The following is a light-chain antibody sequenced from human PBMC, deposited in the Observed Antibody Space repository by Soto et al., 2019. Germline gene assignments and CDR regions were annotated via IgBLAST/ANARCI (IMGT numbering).Light chain of an antibody. CDR3: QKSHSAPYT. Sequence: DIQMTQSPSSLSASIGDRVTITCRASQDISNYLAWYQQKPGKVPKLLIYTAFTLQSGVASRFSGSGSGTDFTLTISSLQPEDVATSYCQKSHSAPYTFGPGTKVDIK. J-gene: IGKJ3*01. CDR2: TAF. V-gene: IGKV1-27*01. CDR1: QDISNY.